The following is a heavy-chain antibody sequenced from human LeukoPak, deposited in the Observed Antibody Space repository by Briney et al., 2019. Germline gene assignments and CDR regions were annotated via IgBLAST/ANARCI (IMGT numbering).Heavy chain of an antibody. V-gene: IGHV3-21*01. Sequence: PGGSLRLSCAASGFTFSSYSMNWVRQAPGKGLEWVSSISSSSSYIYYADSVKGRFTISRDNAKNSLYLQMNSLRAEDTAVYYCASPSGSQRNDAFDIWGQGTMVTVSS. D-gene: IGHD3-10*01. J-gene: IGHJ3*02. CDR2: ISSSSSYI. CDR3: ASPSGSQRNDAFDI. CDR1: GFTFSSYS.